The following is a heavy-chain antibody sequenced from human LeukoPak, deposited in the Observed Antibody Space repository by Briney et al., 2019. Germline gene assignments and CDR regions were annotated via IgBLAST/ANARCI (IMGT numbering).Heavy chain of an antibody. CDR2: INSDGSST. CDR1: GFTFSSYW. CDR3: AREPRSWYYFDY. D-gene: IGHD6-13*01. J-gene: IGHJ4*02. V-gene: IGHV3-74*01. Sequence: PGGSLRLSCAASGFTFSSYWMHWVRQVAGKGLVWVSHINSDGSSTSYADSVKGRFTISRDNAENTLYLQMNSLRAEDTAVYYCAREPRSWYYFDYWGQGTLVTVSS.